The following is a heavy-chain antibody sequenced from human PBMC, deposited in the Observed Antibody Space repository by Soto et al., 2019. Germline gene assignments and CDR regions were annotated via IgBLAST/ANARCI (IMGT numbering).Heavy chain of an antibody. D-gene: IGHD6-19*01. J-gene: IGHJ5*02. CDR3: ARETGWSPFNWFDP. CDR1: GFTFSSYT. CDR2: ISSSSSYI. V-gene: IGHV3-21*01. Sequence: PVGSLRLSCAASGFTFSSYTMHWVRQAPGKGLEWVPSISSSSSYIYYADSVKGRLTISRDNAKNSLYLQMNSLRPEDTAVYYCARETGWSPFNWFDPWGQGTLVTVSS.